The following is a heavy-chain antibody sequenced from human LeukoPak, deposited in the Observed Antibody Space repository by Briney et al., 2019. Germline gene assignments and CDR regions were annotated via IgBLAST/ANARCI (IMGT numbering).Heavy chain of an antibody. Sequence: EASVKVSCKASGYTFTSYGISWVRQAPGQGLEWMGWISAYSGNTNYAQKLQGRVTMTTDTSTSTAYMELRSLRSDDTAVYYCARGDGRNWGYRDHAFDIWGQGTMVTVSS. CDR3: ARGDGRNWGYRDHAFDI. D-gene: IGHD7-27*01. CDR1: GYTFTSYG. CDR2: ISAYSGNT. J-gene: IGHJ3*02. V-gene: IGHV1-18*01.